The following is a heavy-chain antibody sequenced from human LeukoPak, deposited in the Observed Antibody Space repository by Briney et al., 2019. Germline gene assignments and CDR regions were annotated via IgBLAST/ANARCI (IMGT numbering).Heavy chain of an antibody. CDR1: GFTSSSYS. CDR3: AREKGYYGAFDI. D-gene: IGHD3-22*01. Sequence: PGGSLRLSCAASGFTSSSYSMNWVRQAPGKGLEWVSSISSSSSYIYYADSVKGRFTISRDNAKNSLYLQMNSLRAEDTAVYYCAREKGYYGAFDIWGQGTMVTVSS. J-gene: IGHJ3*02. V-gene: IGHV3-21*01. CDR2: ISSSSSYI.